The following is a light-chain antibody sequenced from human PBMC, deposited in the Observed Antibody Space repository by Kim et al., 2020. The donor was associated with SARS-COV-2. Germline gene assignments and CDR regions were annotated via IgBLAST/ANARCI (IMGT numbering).Light chain of an antibody. CDR2: EDN. CDR3: QSYDDNNGV. Sequence: NFMLTQPHSVSESPGETITISCTRSSGNIALNYVQWYQLRPGSVPTTVIYEDNRRPSGVPDRFSGSIDASSNSASLTISGLKTEDEAEYFCQSYDDNNGVFGGGTQRTVL. CDR1: SGNIALNY. V-gene: IGLV6-57*04. J-gene: IGLJ3*02.